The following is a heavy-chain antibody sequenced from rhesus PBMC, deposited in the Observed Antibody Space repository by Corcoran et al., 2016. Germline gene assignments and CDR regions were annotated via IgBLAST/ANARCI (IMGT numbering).Heavy chain of an antibody. CDR3: ARDPVRDTGSVISDY. CDR2: ITYSGST. Sequence: QVQLQESGPGLVKPSETLSLTCAVSGGSTSSGYYYWSWIRQPPGQGLEWIGYITYSGSTSYNPSLKSRVTISRDTSKNQFSLKLSSVTAADTAVYYCARDPVRDTGSVISDYWGQGVLVTVSS. D-gene: IGHD6-25*01. CDR1: GGSTSSGYYY. J-gene: IGHJ4*01. V-gene: IGHV4-122*02.